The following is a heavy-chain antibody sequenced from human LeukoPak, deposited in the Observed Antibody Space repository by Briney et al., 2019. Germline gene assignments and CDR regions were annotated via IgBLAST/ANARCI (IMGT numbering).Heavy chain of an antibody. Sequence: PGRSLRLSCAASGFTVSSNYMSWVRQAPGKGLEWVSVIYSGGSTYYADSVKGRFTISRHNSKNTLYLQMNSLRAEDTAVYYCARGPYYDFWSGYTYHYYGMDVWGQGTTVTVSS. J-gene: IGHJ6*02. CDR3: ARGPYYDFWSGYTYHYYGMDV. D-gene: IGHD3-3*01. V-gene: IGHV3-53*04. CDR2: IYSGGST. CDR1: GFTVSSNY.